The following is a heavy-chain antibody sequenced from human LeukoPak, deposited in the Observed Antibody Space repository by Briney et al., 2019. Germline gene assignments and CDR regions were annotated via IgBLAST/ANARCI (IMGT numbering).Heavy chain of an antibody. CDR3: ARDRGPQTYYDILTGPYYYYGMDV. CDR2: IWHDGSKK. D-gene: IGHD3-9*01. Sequence: PGRSLRLSCAASGFIFSSYGMHWVRQAPGKGLEWVAVIWHDGSKKYYADSVKGRFTISRDNSKNTLYLQMNSLRAEDTAVYYCARDRGPQTYYDILTGPYYYYGMDVWGQGTTVTVSS. CDR1: GFIFSSYG. J-gene: IGHJ6*02. V-gene: IGHV3-33*01.